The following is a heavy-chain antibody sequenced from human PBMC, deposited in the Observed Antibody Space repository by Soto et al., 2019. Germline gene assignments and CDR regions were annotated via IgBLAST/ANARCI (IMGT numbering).Heavy chain of an antibody. CDR2: IWYDGSNK. Sequence: GGSLRLSCAVSGFTFSSYGMHWVRQAPGKGLEWVAVIWYDGSNKYYADSVKGRFTISRDNSKNTLYLQMNSLRAEDTAVYYCASDMTTVTTLWYWGQGTLVTVSS. D-gene: IGHD4-17*01. J-gene: IGHJ4*02. V-gene: IGHV3-33*01. CDR3: ASDMTTVTTLWY. CDR1: GFTFSSYG.